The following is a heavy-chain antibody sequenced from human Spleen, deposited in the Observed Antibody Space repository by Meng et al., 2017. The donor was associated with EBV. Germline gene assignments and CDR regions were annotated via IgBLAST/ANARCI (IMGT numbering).Heavy chain of an antibody. CDR1: GASFSGYY. V-gene: IGHV4-34*01. CDR3: ARARHSGYDGGSSFDY. CDR2: INHSGST. Sequence: QVPLQQWGAGRLQPSETLSLTCAVYGASFSGYYWSWIRQPPGKGLEWIGEINHSGSTNYNPSLKSRVTISVDTSKNQFSLKLSSVTAADTAVYYCARARHSGYDGGSSFDYWGQGTLVTVSS. J-gene: IGHJ4*02. D-gene: IGHD5-12*01.